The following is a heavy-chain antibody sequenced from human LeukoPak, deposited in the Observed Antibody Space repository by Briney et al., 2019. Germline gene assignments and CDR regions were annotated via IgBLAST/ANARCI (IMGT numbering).Heavy chain of an antibody. Sequence: GGSLRLSCSASGFTFSSYAMHWVRQAPGKGLEYVSAISSNGGTTYYADSVKDRFTISRDNSKNTLYLQMSSLRAEDTAVYYCVKGRRGSVAGNWFDPWGQATLVTVSS. CDR2: ISSNGGTT. D-gene: IGHD6-19*01. V-gene: IGHV3-64D*06. J-gene: IGHJ5*02. CDR3: VKGRRGSVAGNWFDP. CDR1: GFTFSSYA.